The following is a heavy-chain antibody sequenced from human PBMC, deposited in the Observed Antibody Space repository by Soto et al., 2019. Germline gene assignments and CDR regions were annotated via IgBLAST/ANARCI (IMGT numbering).Heavy chain of an antibody. CDR1: GYTFTSYG. V-gene: IGHV1-18*01. CDR2: ISAYNGNT. Sequence: GASVKVSCKASGYTFTSYGISWVRQAPGQGLEWMGWISAYNGNTNYAQKLQGRVTMTTDTSTSTAYMELRSLRSDDTAVYYCARGRNDILTGYKNWFDPWGQGTLVPVSS. D-gene: IGHD3-9*01. CDR3: ARGRNDILTGYKNWFDP. J-gene: IGHJ5*02.